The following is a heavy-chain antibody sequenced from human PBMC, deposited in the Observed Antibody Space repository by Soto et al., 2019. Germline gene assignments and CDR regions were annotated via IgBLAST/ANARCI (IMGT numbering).Heavy chain of an antibody. CDR3: AKDSHWAIISPTHDY. Sequence: GGSLRLSCAASGFTFSSYWMHWVRQAPGKGLVWVSRINSDGSSTFYADSVKGRFTISRDNAKNTLYLQMNSLRAEDTAMYYCAKDSHWAIISPTHDYWGHGTLVTVSS. CDR2: INSDGSST. CDR1: GFTFSSYW. J-gene: IGHJ4*01. D-gene: IGHD2-2*01. V-gene: IGHV3-74*01.